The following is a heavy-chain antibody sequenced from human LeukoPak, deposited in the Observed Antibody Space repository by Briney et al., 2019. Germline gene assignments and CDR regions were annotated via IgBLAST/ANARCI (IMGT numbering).Heavy chain of an antibody. J-gene: IGHJ5*02. D-gene: IGHD1-1*01. Sequence: GGSLRLSCAASRFTVTTNYMTWVRQAPGKGLEWVSHIYAGGETFYADSVKGRFTVSRDKSSNTLYLQMNSLSAEDTAFYYCARARIGTSGTKSNRWFDPWGQGILVTVAS. V-gene: IGHV3-66*02. CDR1: RFTVTTNY. CDR2: IYAGGET. CDR3: ARARIGTSGTKSNRWFDP.